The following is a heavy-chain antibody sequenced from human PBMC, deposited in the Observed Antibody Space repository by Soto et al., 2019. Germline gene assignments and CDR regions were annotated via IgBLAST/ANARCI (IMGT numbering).Heavy chain of an antibody. Sequence: QVQLQESGPGLVKPSETLSLTCTVSGGSISSYYWSRIRQSPGKGLEWIGYIYYSGSTNYNPSLKSRVTISVDTSKNQFSLKLSSVTAADAAVYYCARHGEHSSSWYFDYWGQGTLVTVSS. CDR3: ARHGEHSSSWYFDY. V-gene: IGHV4-59*08. D-gene: IGHD6-13*01. J-gene: IGHJ4*02. CDR2: IYYSGST. CDR1: GGSISSYY.